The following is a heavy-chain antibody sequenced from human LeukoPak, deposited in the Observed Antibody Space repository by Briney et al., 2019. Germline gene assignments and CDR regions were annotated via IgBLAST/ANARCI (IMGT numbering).Heavy chain of an antibody. D-gene: IGHD3-22*01. CDR3: ARDQYYYDSSGYKAFDI. CDR2: ISAYNGNT. Sequence: GAPVKVSCKASGYTFTSYGISWVRPAPGQGLEWMGWISAYNGNTNYAQKLQGRVTMTTDTSTSTAYMELRSLRSDDTAVYYCARDQYYYDSSGYKAFDIWGQGTMVTVSS. J-gene: IGHJ3*02. CDR1: GYTFTSYG. V-gene: IGHV1-18*01.